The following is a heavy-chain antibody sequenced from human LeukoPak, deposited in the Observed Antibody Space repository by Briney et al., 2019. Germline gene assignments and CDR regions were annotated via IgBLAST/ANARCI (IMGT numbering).Heavy chain of an antibody. CDR1: GGTFSSYA. CDR3: ARGKGSIDPYCSSTSCYTPFDY. D-gene: IGHD2-2*01. CDR2: IIPIFGTA. J-gene: IGHJ4*02. Sequence: GASVKVSCKASGGTFSSYAISWVRQAPGQGLEWMGGIIPIFGTANYAQKFQGRVTITADESTSTAYMELSSLRSEDTAVYYCARGKGSIDPYCSSTSCYTPFDYWGQGTLVTVSS. V-gene: IGHV1-69*13.